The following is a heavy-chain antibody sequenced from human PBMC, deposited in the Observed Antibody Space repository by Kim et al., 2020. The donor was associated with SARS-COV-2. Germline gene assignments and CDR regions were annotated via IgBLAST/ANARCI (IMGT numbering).Heavy chain of an antibody. D-gene: IGHD2-2*01. Sequence: GGSLRLSCAASGFTFSSYWMHWVRQAPGKGLVWVSRINSDGSSTSYADSVKGRFTISRDNAKNTLYLQMNSMRAEDTAVYYCAREVYCSSTSCYGYYYYGMDVWGQGTTVTVSS. CDR3: AREVYCSSTSCYGYYYYGMDV. CDR2: INSDGSST. J-gene: IGHJ6*02. V-gene: IGHV3-74*01. CDR1: GFTFSSYW.